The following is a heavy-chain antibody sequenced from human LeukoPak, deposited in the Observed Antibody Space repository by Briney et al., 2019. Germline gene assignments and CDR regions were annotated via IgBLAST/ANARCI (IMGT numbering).Heavy chain of an antibody. CDR3: ARVGYYDSSGYYPDAFDI. J-gene: IGHJ3*02. CDR2: INHSGST. D-gene: IGHD3-22*01. V-gene: IGHV4-34*01. CDR1: GGSFSGYY. Sequence: PSETLSLTCAVYGGSFSGYYWSWIRQPPGKGLEWIGEINHSGSTNYNPSLKSRVTISVDTSKNQFSLKLSSVTAADTAVYYCARVGYYDSSGYYPDAFDIWGQGTMVTVSS.